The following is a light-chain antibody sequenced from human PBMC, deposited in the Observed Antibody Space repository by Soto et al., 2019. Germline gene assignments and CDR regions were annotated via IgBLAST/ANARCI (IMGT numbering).Light chain of an antibody. CDR3: SSYTTTNTPV. CDR2: EVT. J-gene: IGLJ1*01. V-gene: IGLV2-14*01. Sequence: QSALTQPASVSGSLGQSITIPCTGTSTDVGAYNFVSWYQQHPDKAPKLLIYEVTHRPSGVSNRFSGSKSGNTAPLTISGLQAEEEADYYCSSYTTTNTPVFGAGTKVTVL. CDR1: STDVGAYNF.